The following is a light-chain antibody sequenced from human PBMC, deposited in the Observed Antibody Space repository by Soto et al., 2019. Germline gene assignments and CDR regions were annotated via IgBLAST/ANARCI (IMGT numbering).Light chain of an antibody. CDR1: SSNIGAGYD. J-gene: IGLJ2*01. Sequence: QPVLTQPPSVSGAPGQRVTISCTGSSSNIGAGYDVHWYQQLPGTAPKLLIYGNSNRPSGVPDRFSGSKSGTSASLAITGLQAEDEADYYCQSYDSSLEVVFGGVTKLTVL. V-gene: IGLV1-40*01. CDR3: QSYDSSLEVV. CDR2: GNS.